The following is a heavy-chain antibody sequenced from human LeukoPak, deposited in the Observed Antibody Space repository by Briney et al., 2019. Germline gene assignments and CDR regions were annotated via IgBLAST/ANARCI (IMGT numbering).Heavy chain of an antibody. J-gene: IGHJ6*02. CDR2: ISSSSSYI. Sequence: GGSLRLSCAASGFTFSSYSMNWVRQAPGKGLEWVSSISSSSSYIYYADSVKGRFTISRDNAKNSLYLQMNSLRAEDTAVYYCAGVITSCHTATCYYYGMDVWGQGTTVTVSS. CDR1: GFTFSSYS. V-gene: IGHV3-21*01. CDR3: AGVITSCHTATCYYYGMDV. D-gene: IGHD2-2*01.